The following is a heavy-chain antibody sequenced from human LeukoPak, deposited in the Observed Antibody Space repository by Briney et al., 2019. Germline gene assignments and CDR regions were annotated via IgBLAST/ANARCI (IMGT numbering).Heavy chain of an antibody. Sequence: GASVKVSCKASGYTFTSYGISWVRQAPGQGLEWMGWISAYNGNTDYAQKLQGRVTMTTDTSTSTAYMELRSLRSDDTAVYYCARYTRYGIAAAGTRWFDPWGQGTLVTVPS. V-gene: IGHV1-18*01. CDR3: ARYTRYGIAAAGTRWFDP. D-gene: IGHD6-13*01. CDR1: GYTFTSYG. CDR2: ISAYNGNT. J-gene: IGHJ5*02.